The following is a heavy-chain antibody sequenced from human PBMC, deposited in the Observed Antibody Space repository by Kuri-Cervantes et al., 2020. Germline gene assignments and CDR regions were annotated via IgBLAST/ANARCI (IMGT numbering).Heavy chain of an antibody. CDR2: INPSGGST. CDR3: ARDRGSSWSHYYYYYMDV. Sequence: ASVKVSCKASGYTFTSYDINWVRQATGQGLEWMGIINPSGGSTSYAQKFQGRVTMTRDTSTSTVYMELSSLRSEDTAVYYCARDRGSSWSHYYYYYMDVWGKGTTVTVSS. V-gene: IGHV1-46*01. J-gene: IGHJ6*03. D-gene: IGHD6-13*01. CDR1: GYTFTSYD.